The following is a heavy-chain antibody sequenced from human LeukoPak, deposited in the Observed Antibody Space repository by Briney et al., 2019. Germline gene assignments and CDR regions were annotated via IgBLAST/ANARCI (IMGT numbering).Heavy chain of an antibody. J-gene: IGHJ4*02. V-gene: IGHV1-69*04. CDR1: GGTFSSYA. CDR2: IIPILGIA. Sequence: ASVKVSCKASGGTFSSYAISWVRQAPGQGLEWMGRIIPILGIANYAQKFQGRVTITADKSTSTAYMELSSLRSEDTAVYYCASAGIAVAGTFGGPLDYWGQGTLVTVSS. CDR3: ASAGIAVAGTFGGPLDY. D-gene: IGHD6-19*01.